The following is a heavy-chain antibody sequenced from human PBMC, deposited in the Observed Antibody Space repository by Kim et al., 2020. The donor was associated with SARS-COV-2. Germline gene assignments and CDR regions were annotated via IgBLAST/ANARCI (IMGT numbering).Heavy chain of an antibody. V-gene: IGHV3-43*01. CDR3: AKEEYNWNYEYDY. Sequence: YAYSVKGRFTISRDNSKNSLYLQMNSLRTEDTALYYCAKEEYNWNYEYDYWGQGTLVTVSS. D-gene: IGHD1-7*01. J-gene: IGHJ4*02.